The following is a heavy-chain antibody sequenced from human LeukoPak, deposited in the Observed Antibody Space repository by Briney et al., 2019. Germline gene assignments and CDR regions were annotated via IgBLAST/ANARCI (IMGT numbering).Heavy chain of an antibody. J-gene: IGHJ3*02. CDR3: AGENQGYYGAFDI. V-gene: IGHV3-30-3*01. CDR1: GFTFSSYA. Sequence: GGSLRLSCAASGFTFSSYAMHWVRQAPGKGLEWVAVISYDGSNKYYADSVKGRFTISRDNSKNTLYLQMNSLRAEDTAVYYCAGENQGYYGAFDIWGQGTMVTVSS. CDR2: ISYDGSNK. D-gene: IGHD4-17*01.